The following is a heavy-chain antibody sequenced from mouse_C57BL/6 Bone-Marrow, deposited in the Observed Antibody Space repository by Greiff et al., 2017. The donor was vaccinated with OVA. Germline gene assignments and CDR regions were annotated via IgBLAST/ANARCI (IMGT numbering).Heavy chain of an antibody. CDR1: GFTFSSYA. CDR3: ARDGSPLFDY. CDR2: ISDGGSYT. D-gene: IGHD1-1*02. Sequence: VQLKESGGGLVKPGGSLKLSCAASGFTFSSYAMSWVRQTPEKRLEWVATISDGGSYTYYPDNVKGRFTISRDTAKNNLYLQMSHLKSEDTAMYYCARDGSPLFDYWGQGTTLTVSS. V-gene: IGHV5-4*01. J-gene: IGHJ2*01.